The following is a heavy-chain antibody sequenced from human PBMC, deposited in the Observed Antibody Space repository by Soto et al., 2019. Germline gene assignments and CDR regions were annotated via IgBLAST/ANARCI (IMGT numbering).Heavy chain of an antibody. CDR1: GYTVTGYY. D-gene: IGHD6-13*01. V-gene: IGHV1-2*02. Sequence: ASVKVSFKASGYTVTGYYMHWVRQAPGHGREWMGWSNPYSCATNYSQNFQGRVPVTRDTSISTAYMELSRLSSDDTAVYSCARVFYNSSPWQSMDVWGQGTTVPVSS. J-gene: IGHJ6*02. CDR2: SNPYSCAT. CDR3: ARVFYNSSPWQSMDV.